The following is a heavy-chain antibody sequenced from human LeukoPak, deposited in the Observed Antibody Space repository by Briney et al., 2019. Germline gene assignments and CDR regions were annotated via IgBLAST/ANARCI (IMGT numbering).Heavy chain of an antibody. Sequence: SETLSLTCTVSGYSISSGYYWSWIRQPPGKGLEWIGEINHSGSTNYNPSLKSRVTISVDTSKNQFSLKLSSVTAADTAVYYCARAGYSSSWYGNNWFDPWGQGTLVTVSS. D-gene: IGHD6-13*01. CDR1: GYSISSGYY. V-gene: IGHV4-38-2*02. CDR2: INHSGST. CDR3: ARAGYSSSWYGNNWFDP. J-gene: IGHJ5*02.